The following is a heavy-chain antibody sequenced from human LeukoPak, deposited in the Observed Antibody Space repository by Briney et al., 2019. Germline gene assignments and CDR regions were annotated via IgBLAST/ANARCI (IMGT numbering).Heavy chain of an antibody. CDR3: ARDSRPYYYDSSGYYVPYYFDY. D-gene: IGHD3-22*01. Sequence: SETLSLTCTVSGGSISSYYWSWIRQPAGKGLEWLGRIYTSGSTNYNPSLKSRVTMSVGTSKNQFSLKLSSVTAADTAVYYCARDSRPYYYDSSGYYVPYYFDYWGQGTLVTVSS. V-gene: IGHV4-4*07. J-gene: IGHJ4*02. CDR2: IYTSGST. CDR1: GGSISSYY.